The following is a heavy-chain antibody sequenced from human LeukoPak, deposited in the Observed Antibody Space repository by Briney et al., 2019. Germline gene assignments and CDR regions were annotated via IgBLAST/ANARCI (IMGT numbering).Heavy chain of an antibody. CDR2: INPNSGGT. J-gene: IGHJ4*02. V-gene: IGHV1-2*02. CDR3: ARSMATIPIPGGY. Sequence: ASVKVSCKASGYTFTGYYMHWVRQAPGQGLEWMGWINPNSGGTNYAQKFQGRVTMTRDTSISTAYMELSRLRSDDTAVYYCARSMATIPIPGGYWGQGTLVTVSS. CDR1: GYTFTGYY. D-gene: IGHD5-24*01.